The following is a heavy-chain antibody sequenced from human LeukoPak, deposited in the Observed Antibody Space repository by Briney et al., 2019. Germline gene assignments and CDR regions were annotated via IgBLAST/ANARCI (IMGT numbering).Heavy chain of an antibody. Sequence: PSETLSLTCTVSGGSISSGGYSWSWIRQPPGKGLVWIGYIYHSGSTYYNPSLKSRVTISVDRSKNQFSLKLSSVTAADTAVYYCASSSGSPLYYFDYWGQGTLVTVSS. CDR1: GGSISSGGYS. CDR3: ASSSGSPLYYFDY. J-gene: IGHJ4*02. CDR2: IYHSGST. V-gene: IGHV4-30-2*01. D-gene: IGHD3-10*01.